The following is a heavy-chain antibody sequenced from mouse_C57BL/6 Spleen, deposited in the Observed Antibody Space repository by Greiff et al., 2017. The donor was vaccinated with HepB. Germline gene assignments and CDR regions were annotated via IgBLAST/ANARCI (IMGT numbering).Heavy chain of an antibody. CDR2: INPSNGGT. CDR1: GYTFTSYW. CDR3: ARVTGTLYYFDY. Sequence: VQLQQPGTELVKPGASVKLSCKASGYTFTSYWMHWVKQRPGQGLEWIGNINPSNGGTNYNEKFKSKATLTVDKSSSIAYMQLSSLTSEDSAVYYCARVTGTLYYFDYWGQGTTLTVSS. D-gene: IGHD4-1*01. J-gene: IGHJ2*01. V-gene: IGHV1-53*01.